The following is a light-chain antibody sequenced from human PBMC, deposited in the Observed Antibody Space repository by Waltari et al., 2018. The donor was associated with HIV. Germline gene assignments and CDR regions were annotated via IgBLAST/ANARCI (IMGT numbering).Light chain of an antibody. CDR1: SSDVGNYNL. Sequence: QSALTQPASVSGSPGPSITISCTGTSSDVGNYNLVSWYQQYPGKAPKLMIYEAVKRPSGVSNRISASKSGNTASLTISGLQAEDEADYYCCSYGGSSTWVFGGGTKLTVL. CDR2: EAV. V-gene: IGLV2-23*01. J-gene: IGLJ3*02. CDR3: CSYGGSSTWV.